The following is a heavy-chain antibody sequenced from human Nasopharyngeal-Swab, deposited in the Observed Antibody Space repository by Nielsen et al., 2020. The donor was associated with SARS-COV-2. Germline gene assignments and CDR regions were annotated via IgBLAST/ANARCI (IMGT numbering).Heavy chain of an antibody. D-gene: IGHD5-24*01. V-gene: IGHV1-46*02. CDR3: ARAAIDQHFDL. Sequence: ASVKVSCKASDYSFNKNTVSWVRQAPGQGLEWMGIINPSGTSTTHAQRFQGRVTMTRDTSTSTVHMELSSLRSGDTAVYYCARAAIDQHFDLWGPGTLVTVSS. CDR2: INPSGTST. J-gene: IGHJ4*02. CDR1: DYSFNKNT.